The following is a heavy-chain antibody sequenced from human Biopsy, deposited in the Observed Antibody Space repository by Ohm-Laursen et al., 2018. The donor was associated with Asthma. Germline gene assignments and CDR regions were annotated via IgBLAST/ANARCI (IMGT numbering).Heavy chain of an antibody. V-gene: IGHV4-59*01. CDR1: PGSINDYY. D-gene: IGHD6-13*01. Sequence: ETLSLTCTVSPGSINDYYWNWIRQFPGKGLEWIGYVHSSGSTRFNPSLKSRVTVSVDTSVDQVSLKLSSVSAADTAIYYCARATSTWSQSGPHFFDHWGQGTRVTVSS. CDR2: VHSSGST. CDR3: ARATSTWSQSGPHFFDH. J-gene: IGHJ5*02.